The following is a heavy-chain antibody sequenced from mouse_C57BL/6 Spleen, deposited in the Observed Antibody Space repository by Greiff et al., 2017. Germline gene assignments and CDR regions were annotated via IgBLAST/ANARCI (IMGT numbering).Heavy chain of an antibody. CDR3: ARLILRSFDY. V-gene: IGHV5-6*01. D-gene: IGHD1-1*01. J-gene: IGHJ2*01. Sequence: EVKLVESGGDLVKPGGSLKLSCAASGFTFSSYGMSWVRQTPDKRLEWVATISSGGSYTYYPDSVKGRFTISRDNAKNTLYLQMSSLKAEDTAMYYCARLILRSFDYWGQGTTLTVSS. CDR2: ISSGGSYT. CDR1: GFTFSSYG.